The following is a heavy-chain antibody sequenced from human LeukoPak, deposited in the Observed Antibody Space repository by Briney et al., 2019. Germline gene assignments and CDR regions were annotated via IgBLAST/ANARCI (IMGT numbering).Heavy chain of an antibody. J-gene: IGHJ4*02. CDR2: ISGSGGST. CDR3: ARRAVAGTNCFDY. Sequence: GGSLRLSCAASGFTFSSYAMSWVRQAPGKGLEWVSAISGSGGSTYYADSVKGRFTISRDNAKNSLYLQMNSLRDEDTAVYYCARRAVAGTNCFDYWGQGTLVTVSS. V-gene: IGHV3-23*01. CDR1: GFTFSSYA. D-gene: IGHD6-19*01.